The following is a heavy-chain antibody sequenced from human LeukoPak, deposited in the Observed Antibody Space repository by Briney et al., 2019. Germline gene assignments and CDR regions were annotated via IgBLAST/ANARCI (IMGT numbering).Heavy chain of an antibody. V-gene: IGHV3-23*01. J-gene: IGHJ4*02. D-gene: IGHD6-13*01. CDR3: ARGSREQLPQGSFDY. CDR1: GFTFSSYA. CDR2: ISGSGGST. Sequence: RGSLRLSCVASGFTFSSYAMSWVRQAPGKGLEWVSAISGSGGSTYYADSVKGRFTISRDNAKNTLYLQMNSLRAEDTAVYYCARGSREQLPQGSFDYWGQGTLVTVSS.